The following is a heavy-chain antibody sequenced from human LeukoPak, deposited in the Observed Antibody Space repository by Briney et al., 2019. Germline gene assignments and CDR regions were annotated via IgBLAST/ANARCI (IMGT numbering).Heavy chain of an antibody. Sequence: SETLSLTCAVYGGSFSGYYWSWIRQPPGKGLEWIGEINHSGSTNYNPSLKSRVPISVDTSKNQFSLKLSSVAAADTAVYYCARALGSGYSYGYSDYWGQGTLVTVSS. CDR2: INHSGST. CDR3: ARALGSGYSYGYSDY. D-gene: IGHD5-18*01. J-gene: IGHJ4*02. V-gene: IGHV4-34*01. CDR1: GGSFSGYY.